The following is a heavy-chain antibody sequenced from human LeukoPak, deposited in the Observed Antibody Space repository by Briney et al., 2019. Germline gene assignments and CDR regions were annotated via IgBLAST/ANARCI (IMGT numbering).Heavy chain of an antibody. J-gene: IGHJ4*02. CDR2: FSGTDGGT. D-gene: IGHD3-9*01. V-gene: IGHV3-23*01. CDR3: ARDEGDNY. Sequence: TGGTLRLSCAASGFTVSSYGMTWVRQAPGKGLEWVSSFSGTDGGTYYADSVKGRFTISRDNSKNTLYLQMNSLRAEDTAVYYCARDEGDNYWGQGTLVTVSS. CDR1: GFTVSSYG.